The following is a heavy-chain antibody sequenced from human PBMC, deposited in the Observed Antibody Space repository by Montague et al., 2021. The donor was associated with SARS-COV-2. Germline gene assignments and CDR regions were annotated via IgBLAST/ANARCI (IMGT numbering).Heavy chain of an antibody. D-gene: IGHD6-13*01. V-gene: IGHV4-59*01. CDR2: IYNSGST. Sequence: SETLSLICTVSGGSISRYSWTWIRQPPGKGLEWIGYIYNSGSTNYNPSLTSRVTISADTSKNQFSLRLSSVAAADTAVYYCARVGRGSSWYEVAFDIWGQGTMVTVSS. CDR1: GGSISRYS. J-gene: IGHJ3*02. CDR3: ARVGRGSSWYEVAFDI.